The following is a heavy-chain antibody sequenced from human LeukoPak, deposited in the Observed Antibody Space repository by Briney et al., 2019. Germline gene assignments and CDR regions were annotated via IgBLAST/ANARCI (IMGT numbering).Heavy chain of an antibody. CDR1: GYTFTAYY. CDR2: INPNSGGT. D-gene: IGHD4-17*01. V-gene: IGHV1-2*02. J-gene: IGHJ4*02. Sequence: ASVKVSCKASGYTFTAYYMHWVRQAPGQGLEWMGWINPNSGGTNYAQKFQGRVTMTRDTSISTAYMELSRLRSDDTAVYYCARESGYGDYPYFDYWGQGTLVTVSS. CDR3: ARESGYGDYPYFDY.